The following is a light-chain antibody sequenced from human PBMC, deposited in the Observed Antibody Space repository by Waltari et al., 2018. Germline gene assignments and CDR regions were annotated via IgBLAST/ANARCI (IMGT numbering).Light chain of an antibody. CDR3: SSYTSINTFV. Sequence: QSALTQPASVSGSPGQSIPLSCTGTSSDVGGHDSVAWYQQHPGKAPKLMIYVVSKRPSGVSDRFSGSKSGNTASLTISGLQAEDEADYYCSSYTSINTFVFGTGTKVTVL. CDR1: SSDVGGHDS. CDR2: VVS. J-gene: IGLJ1*01. V-gene: IGLV2-14*01.